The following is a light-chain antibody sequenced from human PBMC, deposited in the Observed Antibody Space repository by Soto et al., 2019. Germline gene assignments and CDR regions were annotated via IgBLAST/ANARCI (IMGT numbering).Light chain of an antibody. V-gene: IGLV1-40*01. J-gene: IGLJ3*02. Sequence: QSVLTQPPSVSGAPGQRVTISCNGSSSNIGAGYDVKWYQQLPGTAPKLLIHGNSNRPSGVPDRFSGSKSGTSASLAITGLQAEDEADYYCQSYDSSLSGWVFGGGTKLTVL. CDR1: SSNIGAGYD. CDR2: GNS. CDR3: QSYDSSLSGWV.